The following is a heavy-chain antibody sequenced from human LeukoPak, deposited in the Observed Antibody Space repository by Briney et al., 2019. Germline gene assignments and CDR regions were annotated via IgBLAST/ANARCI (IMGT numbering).Heavy chain of an antibody. J-gene: IGHJ5*02. D-gene: IGHD5-18*01. CDR2: INCNGGST. Sequence: GGSLRLSCAASGFTFSSYGMSWVRQAQGKGLERVSGINCNGGSTGYADSVKGRFTISRDNAKNSLYLQMNSLRAEDTALYHCARTRGYSYGVAPTWFDPWGQGTLVTVSS. V-gene: IGHV3-20*01. CDR3: ARTRGYSYGVAPTWFDP. CDR1: GFTFSSYG.